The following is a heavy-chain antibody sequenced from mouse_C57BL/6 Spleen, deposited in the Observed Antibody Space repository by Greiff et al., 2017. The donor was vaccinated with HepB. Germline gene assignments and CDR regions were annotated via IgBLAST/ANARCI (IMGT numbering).Heavy chain of an antibody. CDR1: GYAFSSSW. CDR2: IYPGDGDT. V-gene: IGHV1-82*01. D-gene: IGHD2-5*01. J-gene: IGHJ2*01. Sequence: QVQLQQSGPELVKPGASVKISCKASGYAFSSSWMNWVKQRPGKGLEWIGRIYPGDGDTNYNGKFKGKATLTADKSSSTAYMQLSSLTSEDSAVDFCARSAYSNYFDYWGQGTTLTVSS. CDR3: ARSAYSNYFDY.